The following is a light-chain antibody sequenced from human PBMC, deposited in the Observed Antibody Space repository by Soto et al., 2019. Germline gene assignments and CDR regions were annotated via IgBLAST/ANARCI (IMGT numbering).Light chain of an antibody. Sequence: IVLTQSPGTLSLKKGERANLSCRASQSVSSFLAWYQQRPGQAPRLLIYDASNRATGIPAKFSGSGSGTDFTLTISRLEPEDFAVYDCQQYYNWPPYTFGQGSNVDI. CDR1: QSVSSF. CDR3: QQYYNWPPYT. CDR2: DAS. V-gene: IGKV3-11*01. J-gene: IGKJ2*01.